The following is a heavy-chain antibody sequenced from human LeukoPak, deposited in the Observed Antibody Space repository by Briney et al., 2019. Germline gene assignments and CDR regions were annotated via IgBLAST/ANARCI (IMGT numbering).Heavy chain of an antibody. V-gene: IGHV4-39*01. CDR1: GGSINTNNYY. D-gene: IGHD6-19*01. CDR2: IYHSGFA. CDR3: ARRIQITVAGPSNWFDP. Sequence: SETLSLTCNVSGGSINTNNYYWGWIRQPPGKGLEWIGSIYHSGFAYYNPSLKSRVTISVDLSRNQFSLKLNSVTAADTAVYYCARRIQITVAGPSNWFDPWGQGTLVTVSS. J-gene: IGHJ5*02.